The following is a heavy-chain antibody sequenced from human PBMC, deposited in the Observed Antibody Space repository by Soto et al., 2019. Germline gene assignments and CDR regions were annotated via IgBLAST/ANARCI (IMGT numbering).Heavy chain of an antibody. J-gene: IGHJ1*01. V-gene: IGHV3-53*04. Sequence: PGGSLRLSCAASGFTVSSNYMSWVRQAPGKGLEWVSVIYSGGSTYYADSVKGRFTISRHNSKNTLYLQMNSLRAEDTAVYYCVLTTVTTRAYFQHWGQGTLVTVSS. D-gene: IGHD4-17*01. CDR2: IYSGGST. CDR1: GFTVSSNY. CDR3: VLTTVTTRAYFQH.